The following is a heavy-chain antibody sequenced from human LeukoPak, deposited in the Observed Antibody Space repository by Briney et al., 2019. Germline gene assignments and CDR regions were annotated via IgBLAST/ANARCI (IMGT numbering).Heavy chain of an antibody. D-gene: IGHD3-10*01. CDR3: ARCGTWFGELYPDY. Sequence: ASVKVSCKASAHIFTTYYMHWVRQAPGQGLEWMGVIDPSGGSAIYAQRFQGRVTMTTDTSTSTAYMELRSLRSDDTAVYYCARCGTWFGELYPDYWGQGTLVTVSS. V-gene: IGHV1-46*01. J-gene: IGHJ4*02. CDR1: AHIFTTYY. CDR2: IDPSGGSA.